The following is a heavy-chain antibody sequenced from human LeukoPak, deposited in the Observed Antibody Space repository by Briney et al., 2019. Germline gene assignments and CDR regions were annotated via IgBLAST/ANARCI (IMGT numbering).Heavy chain of an antibody. CDR3: VKPSWDLRDCTNGMCYIEY. Sequence: GGSLRLSCSASGFTFRSYVMHWVRQAPGKGLEYVSTISTNGGSTYYADSVKGRFTISRDNSKNTLYLQMSSLRAEDTAVYYCVKPSWDLRDCTNGMCYIEYWGQGTLVTVSS. J-gene: IGHJ4*02. CDR1: GFTFRSYV. V-gene: IGHV3-64D*09. D-gene: IGHD2-8*01. CDR2: ISTNGGST.